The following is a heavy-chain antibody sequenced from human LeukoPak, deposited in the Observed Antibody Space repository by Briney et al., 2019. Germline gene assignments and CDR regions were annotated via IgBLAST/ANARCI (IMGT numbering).Heavy chain of an antibody. V-gene: IGHV1-2*02. J-gene: IGHJ4*02. D-gene: IGHD3-9*01. CDR2: INPNSGAI. Sequence: APGQGLEWLGWINPNSGAINFAPKFQDRVAMTRDTSIDTAYMELNRLRSDYTAIYYCAKVCGFLTGYPYNYWGQGTLVTVSS. CDR3: AKVCGFLTGYPYNY.